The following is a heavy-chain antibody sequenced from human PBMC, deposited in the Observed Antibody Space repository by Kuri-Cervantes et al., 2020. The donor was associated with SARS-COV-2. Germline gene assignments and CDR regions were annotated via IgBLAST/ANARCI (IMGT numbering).Heavy chain of an antibody. V-gene: IGHV3-30*02. Sequence: GGSLRLSCAASGFTFSRYNMNWVRQAPGKGLEWVAFIRYDGSNKYYADSVKGRFTISRDNSKNTLYLQMNSLRAEDTAVYYCAKDLRAAADPYFDYWGQGTLVTVSS. CDR1: GFTFSRYN. CDR2: IRYDGSNK. J-gene: IGHJ4*02. CDR3: AKDLRAAADPYFDY. D-gene: IGHD6-13*01.